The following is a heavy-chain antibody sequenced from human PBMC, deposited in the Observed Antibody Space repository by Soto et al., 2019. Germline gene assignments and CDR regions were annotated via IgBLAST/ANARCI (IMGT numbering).Heavy chain of an antibody. V-gene: IGHV2-5*01. Sequence: QITLKESGPTLVKPTQTLTLTCTFSGFSLSTSGVGVGWIRQPPGKALEWLALIYWNDDKRYSPALKSRLTITKDTSKNQVVLTMTNMDPLDTAAYYCARTPYSYGYWDKFYPWGQGTLVTVSS. CDR2: IYWNDDK. CDR1: GFSLSTSGVG. CDR3: ARTPYSYGYWDKFYP. D-gene: IGHD5-18*01. J-gene: IGHJ5*02.